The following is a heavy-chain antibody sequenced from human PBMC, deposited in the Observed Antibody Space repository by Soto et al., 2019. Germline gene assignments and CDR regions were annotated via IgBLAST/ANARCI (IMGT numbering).Heavy chain of an antibody. CDR3: ASPYDFWSGYYYYGMDV. Sequence: ASVKVSCKASGYTFTSYDINCVRQATGQGLEWMGWMNPNSGNTGYAQKFQGRVTMTRNTSISTAYMELSSLRSEDTAVYYCASPYDFWSGYYYYGMDVWGQGTTVTVSS. D-gene: IGHD3-3*01. CDR1: GYTFTSYD. J-gene: IGHJ6*02. CDR2: MNPNSGNT. V-gene: IGHV1-8*01.